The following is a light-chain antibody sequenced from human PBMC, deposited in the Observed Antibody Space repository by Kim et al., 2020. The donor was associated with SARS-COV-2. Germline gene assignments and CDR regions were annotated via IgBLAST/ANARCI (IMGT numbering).Light chain of an antibody. CDR3: QQYDTTPWT. Sequence: SPGERATLSCRASQSLSNSYLAWYQQRPGQAPRLLIFGASARATGIPDRFSGGGSGTDFTLTISRLEPEDFAVYYCQQYDTTPWTFGQGTKVEIK. CDR1: QSLSNSY. J-gene: IGKJ1*01. V-gene: IGKV3-20*01. CDR2: GAS.